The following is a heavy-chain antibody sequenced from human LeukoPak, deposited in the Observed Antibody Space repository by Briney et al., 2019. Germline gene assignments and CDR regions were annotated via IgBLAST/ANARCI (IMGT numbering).Heavy chain of an antibody. Sequence: GGSLRLSCAASGFTFSSYGMHWVRQAPGKGLEWVAVISYDGSNKYYADSVKGRFTISRDNSKNTLYLQMNSLRAEDTAVYYCTTGNTWIQLWLSDYWGQGTLVTVSS. D-gene: IGHD5-18*01. J-gene: IGHJ4*02. CDR1: GFTFSSYG. CDR2: ISYDGSNK. V-gene: IGHV3-30*03. CDR3: TTGNTWIQLWLSDY.